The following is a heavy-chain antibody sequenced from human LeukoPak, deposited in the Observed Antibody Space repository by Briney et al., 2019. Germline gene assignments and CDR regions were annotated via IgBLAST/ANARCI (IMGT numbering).Heavy chain of an antibody. CDR1: GGSFSGYY. CDR2: INHSGST. CDR3: ARGGPSPTRRATYYYYYYMDV. Sequence: PSETLSLTCAVYGGSFSGYYWSWIRQPPGKGLEWIGEINHSGSTNYNPSLKSRVTISVDTSKNQFSLKLSSVTAADTAVYYCARGGPSPTRRATYYYYYYMDVWGKGTTVTVSS. V-gene: IGHV4-34*01. D-gene: IGHD5-12*01. J-gene: IGHJ6*03.